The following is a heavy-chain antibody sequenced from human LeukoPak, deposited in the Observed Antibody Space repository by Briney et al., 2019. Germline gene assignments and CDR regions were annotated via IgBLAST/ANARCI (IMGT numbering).Heavy chain of an antibody. CDR3: ARLGTYDILTGYLGAFDI. Sequence: GESLKISCKGSGYSFTSYWIGGERQMPGKGLEWMGIIYPGDSDTRYSPSFQGQVTISADKSISTAYLQWSSLKASDTAMYYCARLGTYDILTGYLGAFDIWGQGTMVTVSS. CDR2: IYPGDSDT. D-gene: IGHD3-9*01. CDR1: GYSFTSYW. J-gene: IGHJ3*02. V-gene: IGHV5-51*01.